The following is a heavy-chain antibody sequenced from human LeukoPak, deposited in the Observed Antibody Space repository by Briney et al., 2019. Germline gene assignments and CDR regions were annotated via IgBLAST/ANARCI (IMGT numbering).Heavy chain of an antibody. CDR1: GGSIISNNFY. Sequence: PSQTLSLTCTVSGGSIISNNFYWSWIRQPAGKGLEWIGRIYGSGSTNYGPSLRGRVTISMDTSKNQFSLNLNSVTAADTAVYFCARGWGSTSSNYFDPWGQGTLVTVSS. CDR3: ARGWGSTSSNYFDP. J-gene: IGHJ5*02. D-gene: IGHD2-2*01. CDR2: IYGSGST. V-gene: IGHV4-61*02.